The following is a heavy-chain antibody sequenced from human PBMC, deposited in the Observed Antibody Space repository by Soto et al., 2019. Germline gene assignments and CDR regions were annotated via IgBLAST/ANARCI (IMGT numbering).Heavy chain of an antibody. CDR2: IRQDGSDK. V-gene: IGHV3-7*01. CDR3: ARDYYASGSHDH. CDR1: GFAFSSYW. Sequence: GSLRLSCAASGFAFSSYWMTWVRQAPGEGLEWVGNIRQDGSDKYYGDSVKGRFSISRDNAKNSLYLQMNSLRAEDTAVYYCARDYYASGSHDHWGQGTLVTVSS. D-gene: IGHD3-10*01. J-gene: IGHJ4*02.